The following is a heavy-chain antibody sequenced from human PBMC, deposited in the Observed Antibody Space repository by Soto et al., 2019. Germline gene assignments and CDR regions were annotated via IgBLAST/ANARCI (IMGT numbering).Heavy chain of an antibody. D-gene: IGHD3-10*01. Sequence: AASVKVSCKVSGYTLTELSMHWVRQAPGKGLEWMGGFDPEDGETIYAQKFQGRVTMTEDTSTDTAYMELSSLRSEDTAVYYCAXDHTGFGELLFHYGMDVWGQGTTVTVSS. J-gene: IGHJ6*02. CDR2: FDPEDGET. CDR3: AXDHTGFGELLFHYGMDV. V-gene: IGHV1-24*01. CDR1: GYTLTELS.